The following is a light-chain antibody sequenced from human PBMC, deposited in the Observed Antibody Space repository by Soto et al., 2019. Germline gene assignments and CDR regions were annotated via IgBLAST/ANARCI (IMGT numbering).Light chain of an antibody. CDR2: GNS. CDR1: SSNIGAGYD. V-gene: IGLV1-40*01. Sequence: QSALTQPPSVSGAPGQRVTISCTGSSSNIGAGYDVHWYLQLPGTAPKLLIYGNSNRPSGVPDRFSGSKSGTSASLAITGLQAEDEADYYCQSYDSSLSGCVFGTGTKVTVL. CDR3: QSYDSSLSGCV. J-gene: IGLJ1*01.